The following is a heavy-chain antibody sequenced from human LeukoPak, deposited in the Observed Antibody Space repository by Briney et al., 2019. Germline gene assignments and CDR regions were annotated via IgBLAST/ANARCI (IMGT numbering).Heavy chain of an antibody. CDR2: ISSSSSYI. Sequence: GGSLRLSCAASGFTFSSYSMNWVRQAPGKGLEWVSSISSSSSYIYYADSVKGRFTISRDNAKNSLYLQMNSLKTEDTAVYYCARGHYGDYSFDYWGQGTLVTVSS. J-gene: IGHJ4*02. V-gene: IGHV3-21*04. CDR1: GFTFSSYS. D-gene: IGHD4-17*01. CDR3: ARGHYGDYSFDY.